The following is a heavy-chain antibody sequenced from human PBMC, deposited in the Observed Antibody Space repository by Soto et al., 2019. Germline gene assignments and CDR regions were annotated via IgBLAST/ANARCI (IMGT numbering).Heavy chain of an antibody. CDR3: AKDRGGYCSGISCFPFDH. V-gene: IGHV3-30*18. Sequence: LRLSCAASGFTFSTYGMHWVRQAPGKGLEWVAVISYDGTNKYYADSVKGRFTISRDNSKNTMYLQMNSLRAEETAMYYCAKDRGGYCSGISCFPFDHWGQGTRVTVSS. D-gene: IGHD2-15*01. CDR1: GFTFSTYG. J-gene: IGHJ4*02. CDR2: ISYDGTNK.